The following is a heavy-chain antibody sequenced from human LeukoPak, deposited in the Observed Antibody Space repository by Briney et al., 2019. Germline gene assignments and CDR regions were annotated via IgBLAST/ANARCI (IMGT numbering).Heavy chain of an antibody. V-gene: IGHV3-66*01. J-gene: IGHJ3*02. CDR2: IYSGGST. CDR3: ATSITVVSVVISHADAFDI. CDR1: EFSVGSNY. D-gene: IGHD3-22*01. Sequence: GGSLRLSCVVSEFSVGSNYMTWVLQAPGNGLEWVSLIYSGGSTYYADSVKGRFTISRDNSKNTLYLQMNSLRAEDTAVYYCATSITVVSVVISHADAFDIWGQGTMVTVSS.